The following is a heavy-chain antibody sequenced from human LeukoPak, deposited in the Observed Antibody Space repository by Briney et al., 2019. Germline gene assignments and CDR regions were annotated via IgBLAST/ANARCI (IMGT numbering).Heavy chain of an antibody. Sequence: SETLSLTCAVYGGSFSGYYWSWIRQPPGKGLEWIGEINHSGSTNYNPSLKSRVTISVDTPKNQFSLKLSSVTAADTAVYYCARGLQYYDFWSGYPINWFDPWGQGTLVTVSS. D-gene: IGHD3-3*01. CDR3: ARGLQYYDFWSGYPINWFDP. CDR1: GGSFSGYY. V-gene: IGHV4-34*01. CDR2: INHSGST. J-gene: IGHJ5*02.